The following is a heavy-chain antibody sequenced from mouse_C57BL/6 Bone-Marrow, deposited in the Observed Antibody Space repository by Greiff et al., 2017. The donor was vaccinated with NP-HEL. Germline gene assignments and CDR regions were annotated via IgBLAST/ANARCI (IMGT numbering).Heavy chain of an antibody. CDR3: ARRNYYGSSYAMDY. V-gene: IGHV5-12*01. J-gene: IGHJ4*01. CDR1: GFTFSDYY. CDR2: ISNGGGST. Sequence: EVKLQESGGGLVQPGGSLKLSCAASGFTFSDYYMYWVRQTPEKRLEWVAYISNGGGSTYYPDTVKGRFTISRDNAKNTLYLQMSRLKSEDTAMYYCARRNYYGSSYAMDYWGQGTSVTVSS. D-gene: IGHD1-1*01.